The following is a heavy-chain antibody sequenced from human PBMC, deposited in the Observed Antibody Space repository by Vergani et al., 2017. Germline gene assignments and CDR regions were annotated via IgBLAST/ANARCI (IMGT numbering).Heavy chain of an antibody. CDR2: FYHSGGT. CDR3: AIGDYYYGMDV. J-gene: IGHJ6*02. Sequence: QLQLQESGSGLVKPSQTLSLTCAVPGGSISSGGYSWSWIRQPPGNGLAWIGYFYHSGGTYYNPSRKSRATISVDRAKNQFSLKLSAVNAADTAVYYCAIGDYYYGMDVWGQGTTVTVSS. CDR1: GGSISSGGYS. V-gene: IGHV4-30-2*01.